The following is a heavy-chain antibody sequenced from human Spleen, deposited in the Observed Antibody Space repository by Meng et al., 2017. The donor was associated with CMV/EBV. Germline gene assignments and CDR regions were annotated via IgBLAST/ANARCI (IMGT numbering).Heavy chain of an antibody. V-gene: IGHV3-66*02. J-gene: IGHJ5*02. Sequence: FTVPTNYMTWVRQAPGKGLEWVSILYRGEITYYADSVKGRFTVSRDTSRNTVFLQMNSLRPDDTAMYYCARAEISFGGIIAPGWFDPWGQGTLVTVSS. D-gene: IGHD3-16*02. CDR2: LYRGEIT. CDR3: ARAEISFGGIIAPGWFDP. CDR1: FTVPTNY.